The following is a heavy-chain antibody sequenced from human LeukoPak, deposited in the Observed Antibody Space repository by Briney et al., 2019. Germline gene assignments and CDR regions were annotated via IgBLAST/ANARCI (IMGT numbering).Heavy chain of an antibody. CDR3: AKANSGSYRVAFDI. V-gene: IGHV3-23*01. CDR1: GLTVSSYG. D-gene: IGHD1-26*01. Sequence: GESLRLSCGASGLTVSSYGMSWVRQAPGKGLEWVSAISGSGGSTYYADSVKGRFTISRDNSKNTLYLQMNSLRAEDTAVYYCAKANSGSYRVAFDIWGQGTMVTVSS. CDR2: ISGSGGST. J-gene: IGHJ3*02.